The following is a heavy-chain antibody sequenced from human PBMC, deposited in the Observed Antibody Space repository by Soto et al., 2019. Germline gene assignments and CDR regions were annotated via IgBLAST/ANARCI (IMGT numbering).Heavy chain of an antibody. D-gene: IGHD3-22*01. CDR3: ARDFFDSSDYTTNWFDP. J-gene: IGHJ5*02. V-gene: IGHV4-39*01. CDR2: LYYTGNA. CDR1: GDSISSVAHY. Sequence: PSETLSLTCSVSGDSISSVAHYWAWVRQPPGKGLEWIGSLYYTGNAYYNPSLKSRVTISVDTSKNQFSLKLTSVTAADAALYYCARDFFDSSDYTTNWFDPWGQGTLVTVSS.